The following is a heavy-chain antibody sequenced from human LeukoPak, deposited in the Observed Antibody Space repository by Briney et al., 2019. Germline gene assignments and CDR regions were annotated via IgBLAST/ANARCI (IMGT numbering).Heavy chain of an antibody. CDR3: ARGVTAYDSSGYYY. D-gene: IGHD3-22*01. V-gene: IGHV3-21*01. CDR2: ISSSSSYI. CDR1: GFTFNTYS. J-gene: IGHJ4*02. Sequence: GGSLRLSCEASGFTFNTYSMNWVRQAPGKGLEWVSSISSSSSYIYYADSVKGRFTISRDNAKNSLYLQMNSLRAEDTAVYYCARGVTAYDSSGYYYWGQGTLVTVSS.